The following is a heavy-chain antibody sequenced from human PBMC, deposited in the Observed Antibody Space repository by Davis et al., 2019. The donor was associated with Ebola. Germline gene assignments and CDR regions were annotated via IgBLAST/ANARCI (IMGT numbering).Heavy chain of an antibody. J-gene: IGHJ4*02. CDR2: IYHSGST. V-gene: IGHV4-39*07. D-gene: IGHD5-12*01. Sequence: SETLSLTCTVSGGSISSSSYYWGWIRQPPGKGLEWIGEIYHSGSTNYNPSLKSRVTISVDKSKNQFSLKLSSVTAADTAVYYCARPNSGYDLALDYWGQGTLVTVSS. CDR1: GGSISSSSYY. CDR3: ARPNSGYDLALDY.